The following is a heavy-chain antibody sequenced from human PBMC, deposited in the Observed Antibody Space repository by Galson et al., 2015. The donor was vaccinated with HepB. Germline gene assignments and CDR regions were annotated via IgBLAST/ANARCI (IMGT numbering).Heavy chain of an antibody. V-gene: IGHV3-74*01. CDR3: ARAYYYDSSGSFAFDI. CDR1: GFTFSSYW. CDR2: INSDGSST. Sequence: SLRLSCAASGFTFSSYWMHWARQAPGKGLVWVSRINSDGSSTSYADSVKGRFTISRDNAKNTLYLQMNSLRAEDTAVYYCARAYYYDSSGSFAFDIWGQGTMVTVSS. D-gene: IGHD3-22*01. J-gene: IGHJ3*02.